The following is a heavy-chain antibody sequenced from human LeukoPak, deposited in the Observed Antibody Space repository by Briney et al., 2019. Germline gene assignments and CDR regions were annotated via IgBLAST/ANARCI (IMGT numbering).Heavy chain of an antibody. D-gene: IGHD3-16*01. J-gene: IGHJ4*02. CDR2: IFHSGST. CDR1: GYSISTGYF. CDR3: ASPRGTYIDY. V-gene: IGHV4-38-2*01. Sequence: PSETLSLTCAVSGYSISTGYFWGWIRQSPGKGLEWIGSIFHSGSTSYNPSLKSRVTLSVDTSKNEFPMTLTSVTAADTAIYYCASPRGTYIDYWGQGTLITVSS.